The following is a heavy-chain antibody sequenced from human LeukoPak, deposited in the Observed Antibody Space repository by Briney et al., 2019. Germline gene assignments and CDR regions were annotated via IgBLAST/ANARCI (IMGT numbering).Heavy chain of an antibody. CDR2: INNDGSST. V-gene: IGHV3-74*01. Sequence: GGSLRLSCAASGFTFSSYWMHWVRQAPGKGLVWVSRINNDGSSTTYADSVKGRSTISRDNAKNTLSLQMNSLRAEDTAVYYCARGFYGPDYWGQGTLVTVSS. D-gene: IGHD2/OR15-2a*01. J-gene: IGHJ4*02. CDR3: ARGFYGPDY. CDR1: GFTFSSYW.